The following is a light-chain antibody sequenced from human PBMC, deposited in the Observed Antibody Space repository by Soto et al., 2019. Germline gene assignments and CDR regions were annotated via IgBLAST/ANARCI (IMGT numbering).Light chain of an antibody. J-gene: IGKJ3*01. Sequence: MSQSASSVSESPAHRVSLPWGGSPRVSNTLAWYQQKPGQAPRLLIYDASGRAGSVPARLSGSGSGTEFTLTISSLQSEDFAVYYCQQYSNWPGRTFGPGTKVDIK. CDR2: DAS. CDR3: QQYSNWPGRT. CDR1: PRVSNT. V-gene: IGKV3-15*01.